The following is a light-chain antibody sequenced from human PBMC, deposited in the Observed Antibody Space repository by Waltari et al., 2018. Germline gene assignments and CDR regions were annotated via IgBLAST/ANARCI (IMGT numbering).Light chain of an antibody. Sequence: SYDLAQPPPVSVFHGQTATIACSGDKVGDELVSWYQPKPGQSPVLVIHQDTKRPSGIPERFSGSNSGNTATLTISGTQALDEADYYCQAWDSTTVVFGGGTKLTAL. V-gene: IGLV3-1*01. CDR1: KVGDEL. CDR3: QAWDSTTVV. CDR2: QDT. J-gene: IGLJ2*01.